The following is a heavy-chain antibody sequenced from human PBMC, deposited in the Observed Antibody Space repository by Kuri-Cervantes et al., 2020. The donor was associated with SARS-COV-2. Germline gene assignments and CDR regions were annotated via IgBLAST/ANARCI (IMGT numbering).Heavy chain of an antibody. CDR3: ARDRYDFWSGLGYYYYGMDV. Sequence: LSLTCAASGFTFSSYWMHWVRQAPGKRLVWVSRINSDGSSTSYADSVKGRFTTSRDNAKNTLYLQMNSLRAEDTAVYYCARDRYDFWSGLGYYYYGMDVWGQGTTVTVSS. J-gene: IGHJ6*02. D-gene: IGHD3-3*01. CDR1: GFTFSSYW. V-gene: IGHV3-74*01. CDR2: INSDGSST.